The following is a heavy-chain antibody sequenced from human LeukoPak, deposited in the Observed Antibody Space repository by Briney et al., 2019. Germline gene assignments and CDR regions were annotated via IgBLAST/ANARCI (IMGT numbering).Heavy chain of an antibody. CDR3: ARSSFYSSSWYFDY. J-gene: IGHJ4*02. Sequence: PSETLSLTCTVSGGSISSSSYYWGWIRQPPGQGLEWIGSIYYSGSTYYNPSLKSRVAISVDTSKNQFSLNLSSVTAADTAVYYCARSSFYSSSWYFDYWGQGTLVTVSS. D-gene: IGHD6-13*01. CDR2: IYYSGST. V-gene: IGHV4-39*07. CDR1: GGSISSSSYY.